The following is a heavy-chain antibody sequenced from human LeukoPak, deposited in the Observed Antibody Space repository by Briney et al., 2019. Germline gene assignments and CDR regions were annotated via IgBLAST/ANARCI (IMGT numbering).Heavy chain of an antibody. J-gene: IGHJ4*02. V-gene: IGHV3-74*01. CDR3: ARDFMYNVNCAGC. CDR2: INTDGCST. Sequence: PGGFLRLSCAASGFTFSSYAMSWVRHAPGKGLAWVSRINTDGCSTSYADSVKGRFTISRDNAKNTLYLQINSLRAEDTAVYYCARDFMYNVNCAGCWGQGALVTVSS. CDR1: GFTFSSYA. D-gene: IGHD1-14*01.